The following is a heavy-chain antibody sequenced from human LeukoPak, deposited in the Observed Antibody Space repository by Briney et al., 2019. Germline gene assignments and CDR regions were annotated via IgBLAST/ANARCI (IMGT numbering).Heavy chain of an antibody. CDR3: ARRFCSSVSCYDDDAFDV. J-gene: IGHJ3*01. CDR2: ISGYNGKI. Sequence: ASVKVSCKASGQTFVSYGISWVRQAPGQGLEWMGWISGYNGKINYAQKFQGRVTMTTDTSTSTAYLELRSLTSEDTAVYYCARRFCSSVSCYDDDAFDVWGQGTLVTVSS. D-gene: IGHD2-2*01. V-gene: IGHV1-18*01. CDR1: GQTFVSYG.